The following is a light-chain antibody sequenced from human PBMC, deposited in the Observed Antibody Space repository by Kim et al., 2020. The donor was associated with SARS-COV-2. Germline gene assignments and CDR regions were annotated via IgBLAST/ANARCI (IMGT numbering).Light chain of an antibody. CDR1: KLGDKY. CDR2: QDS. CDR3: QAWDSSTVV. V-gene: IGLV3-1*01. J-gene: IGLJ2*01. Sequence: VSPGQTASITCSGDKLGDKYACWYQQRPGQSPVLVINQDSKRPSGIPERFSGSNSGNTATLTSGGTQAMDEADYYCQAWDSSTVVFGGGTQLTVL.